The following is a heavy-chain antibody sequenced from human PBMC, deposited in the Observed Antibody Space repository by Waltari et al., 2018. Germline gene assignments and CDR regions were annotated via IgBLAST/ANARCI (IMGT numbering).Heavy chain of an antibody. V-gene: IGHV4-61*02. CDR2: IYTSGST. CDR1: GVSISSGSYY. Sequence: QVQLQESGPGLVKPSQTLSLTCTVSGVSISSGSYYWSWIRQPAGKGLEWIGRIYTSGSTNYNPSLKSRVTISVDTSKTQFSLKLSSVTAADTAVYYCARVAMVRGVSDYYYYMDVWGKGTTVTVSS. J-gene: IGHJ6*03. CDR3: ARVAMVRGVSDYYYYMDV. D-gene: IGHD3-10*01.